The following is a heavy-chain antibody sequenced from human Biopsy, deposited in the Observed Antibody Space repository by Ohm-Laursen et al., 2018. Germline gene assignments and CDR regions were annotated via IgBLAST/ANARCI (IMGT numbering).Heavy chain of an antibody. Sequence: SLRLSCSASGFTFSDYYMSWVRQAPGKGLEWVSVIYTGGTTHYADSVRGRFTISRDNSKNTLYLQMNSLRAEDTAVYYCARHHCTNGVCLGVYFDYWGQGTLVTVSS. CDR2: IYTGGTT. D-gene: IGHD2-8*01. V-gene: IGHV3-66*04. CDR1: GFTFSDYY. J-gene: IGHJ4*02. CDR3: ARHHCTNGVCLGVYFDY.